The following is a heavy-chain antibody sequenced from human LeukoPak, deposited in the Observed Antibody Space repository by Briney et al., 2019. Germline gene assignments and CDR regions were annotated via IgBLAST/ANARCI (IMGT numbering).Heavy chain of an antibody. Sequence: SETLSLTCTVSGGSISTYYWSWIRQPAGKGLEWIGHIYTSGTTNYSPSLKSRVTMSVDTSKNQFSLKLNSVTAADTAVYYCARLYSSSSHFDYWGQGTLVTVSS. D-gene: IGHD6-6*01. V-gene: IGHV4-4*07. CDR2: IYTSGTT. CDR1: GGSISTYY. J-gene: IGHJ4*02. CDR3: ARLYSSSSHFDY.